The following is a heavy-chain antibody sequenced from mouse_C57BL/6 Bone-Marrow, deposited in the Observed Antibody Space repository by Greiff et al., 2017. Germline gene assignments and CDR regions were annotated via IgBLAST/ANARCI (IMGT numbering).Heavy chain of an antibody. Sequence: VQLQQSGPELVKPGASVKISCKASGYAFSSSWMNWVKQRPGKGLEWIGRIYPGDGDTNYNGTFKGKATLTADHSASTAYIQLSSLTSEDSAVYFCARHGAMDYWGQGTSVTVSS. V-gene: IGHV1-82*01. CDR3: ARHGAMDY. CDR2: IYPGDGDT. CDR1: GYAFSSSW. J-gene: IGHJ4*01.